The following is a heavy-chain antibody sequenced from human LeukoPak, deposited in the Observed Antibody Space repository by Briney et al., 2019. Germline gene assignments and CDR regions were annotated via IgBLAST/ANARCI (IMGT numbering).Heavy chain of an antibody. CDR3: AKEGSYSGSRFDY. CDR1: GFTFSSYA. CDR2: ISGSGDST. D-gene: IGHD1-26*01. J-gene: IGHJ4*02. Sequence: PGGSLRLSCAASGFTFSSYAMSWVRQAPGKGLEWASFISGSGDSTYYADSVKGRFTISRDNSKNTLYLQMNSLRGEDTAVYYCAKEGSYSGSRFDYWGQGTLVTVSS. V-gene: IGHV3-23*01.